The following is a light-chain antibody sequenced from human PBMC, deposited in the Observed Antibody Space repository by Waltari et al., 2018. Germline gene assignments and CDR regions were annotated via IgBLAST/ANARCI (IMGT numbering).Light chain of an antibody. CDR2: RAS. CDR1: QDINNW. J-gene: IGKJ2*01. CDR3: QQHHNSPYT. V-gene: IGKV1-5*03. Sequence: DIQMTQSLSTLSASVEDRVSISCRTSQDINNWLACYQQKPGQAPHLLIYRASVLETGVPSRFSGSGSVTEFTLTISGLQPDDFATYYCQQHHNSPYTFGQGTKLDI.